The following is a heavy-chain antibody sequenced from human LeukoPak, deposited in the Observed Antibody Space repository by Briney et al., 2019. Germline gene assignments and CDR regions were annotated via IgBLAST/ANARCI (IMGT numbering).Heavy chain of an antibody. J-gene: IGHJ4*02. CDR3: ARMDSSGWGTFDY. CDR2: IDRSGSPI. D-gene: IGHD6-19*01. V-gene: IGHV3-48*04. CDR1: GFTLSSYA. Sequence: GGSLRLSCAASGFTLSSYAMSWVRQAPGKGLEWLSYIDRSGSPISHAASVRGRFTVSRDNAKNSLYLQMNSLRAEDAAVYYCARMDSSGWGTFDYWGQGTLVTVSS.